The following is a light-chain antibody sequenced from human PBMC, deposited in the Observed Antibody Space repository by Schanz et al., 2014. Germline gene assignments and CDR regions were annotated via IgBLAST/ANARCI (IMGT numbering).Light chain of an antibody. CDR1: SSNLGASYD. V-gene: IGLV1-40*01. CDR3: QSYDDSLSAWV. J-gene: IGLJ3*02. Sequence: QSVLTQPPSVSGAPGQRVTISCTGSSSNLGASYDVQWYQQLPGTAPKLLVYGNSNRPSGVPDRFSGYRSGTSASLVISGLRAEDEADYYCQSYDDSLSAWVFGGGTKLTVL. CDR2: GNS.